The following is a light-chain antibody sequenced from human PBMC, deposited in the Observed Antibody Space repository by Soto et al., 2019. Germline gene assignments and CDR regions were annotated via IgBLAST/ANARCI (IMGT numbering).Light chain of an antibody. V-gene: IGLV2-14*01. CDR2: EVS. Sequence: QSALTQPASVSGSPGQSITISCTGTSSDVGGYNYVSWYQQHPGKAPKVMIYEVSNRPSGVSNRFSGSKSGNTASLTISGLQPEDEADYYCSSYTTTSALGVFGGGNKLTVL. J-gene: IGLJ3*02. CDR1: SSDVGGYNY. CDR3: SSYTTTSALGV.